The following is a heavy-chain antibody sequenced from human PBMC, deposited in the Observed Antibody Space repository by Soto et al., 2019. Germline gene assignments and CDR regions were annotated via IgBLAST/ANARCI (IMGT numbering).Heavy chain of an antibody. CDR2: IYQSGTT. Sequence: PSGTLSLTCRVSGGSVRSGRYYWTWIRQPPGKGLEWIGYIYQSGTTNYNASLKSRVTISIDTSKNQFFLKLNSVTAADTAVYYWARDSSGRHGYWGQGTLVTVSS. V-gene: IGHV4-61*01. D-gene: IGHD3-22*01. J-gene: IGHJ4*02. CDR1: GGSVRSGRYY. CDR3: ARDSSGRHGY.